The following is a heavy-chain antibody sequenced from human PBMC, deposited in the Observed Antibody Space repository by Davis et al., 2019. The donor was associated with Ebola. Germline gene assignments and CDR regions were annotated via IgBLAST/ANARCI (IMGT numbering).Heavy chain of an antibody. CDR3: TKRVGSRSGFEN. D-gene: IGHD1-26*01. J-gene: IGHJ4*02. CDR2: INPSGGST. Sequence: ASVKVSCKASGYTFTSYYMHWVRQAPGQGLEWMGIINPSGGSTSYAQKFQGRITMTRNLSMNTAYMELSSLRSDDTAVYYCTKRVGSRSGFENWGQGSLVTVSS. CDR1: GYTFTSYY. V-gene: IGHV1-46*01.